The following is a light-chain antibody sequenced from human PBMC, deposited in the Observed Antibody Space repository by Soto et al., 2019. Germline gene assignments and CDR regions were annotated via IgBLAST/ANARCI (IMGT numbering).Light chain of an antibody. CDR2: GAS. J-gene: IGKJ1*01. V-gene: IGKV3-20*01. CDR3: QQYGSSPWT. Sequence: EIVMTQSPATLSVSPGEGATLSCRASQSVSHNLAWYQQKPGQAPRLLIYGASNRATGIPDRFSGSGSGTDFTLTISRLEPEDFAVYYCQQYGSSPWTFGQGTKVEIK. CDR1: QSVSHN.